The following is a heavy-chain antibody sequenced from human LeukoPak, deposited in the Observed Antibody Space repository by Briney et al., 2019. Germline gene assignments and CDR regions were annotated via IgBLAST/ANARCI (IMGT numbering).Heavy chain of an antibody. V-gene: IGHV1-2*02. CDR3: ARLTTYYYDSSGYSRNSYAFDI. Sequence: ASVKVSCKASGYTFTGYYMHWVRQAPGQGREWMGWINPNSGGTNYAQKFQGRVTMTRDTSISTAYMELGRLRSDDTAVYYCARLTTYYYDSSGYSRNSYAFDIWGQGTMVTVSS. D-gene: IGHD3-22*01. CDR1: GYTFTGYY. CDR2: INPNSGGT. J-gene: IGHJ3*02.